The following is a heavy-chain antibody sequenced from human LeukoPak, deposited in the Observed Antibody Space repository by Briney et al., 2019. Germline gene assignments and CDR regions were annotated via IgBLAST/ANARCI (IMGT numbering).Heavy chain of an antibody. Sequence: GGSLRLSCAASGFTFDDYAMHWVRQAPGKGLEWVSGISWNSGSIGYADSVKGRFTISRDNAKNSLYLQMNSLRAEDTAVYYCAREAAYYDILTPDAFDIWGQGTMVTVSS. J-gene: IGHJ3*02. CDR2: ISWNSGSI. CDR3: AREAAYYDILTPDAFDI. V-gene: IGHV3-9*01. CDR1: GFTFDDYA. D-gene: IGHD3-9*01.